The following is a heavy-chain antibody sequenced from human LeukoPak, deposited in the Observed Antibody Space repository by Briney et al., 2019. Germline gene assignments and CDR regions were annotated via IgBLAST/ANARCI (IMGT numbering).Heavy chain of an antibody. CDR2: INHSGST. J-gene: IGHJ4*02. CDR3: ARGRVASN. Sequence: PSETLSLTCTVSGGSISSGSYYWSWIRQPPGKGLEWIGEINHSGSTNYNPSLKSRVTISVDTSKNQFSLKLSSVTAADTAVYYCARGRVASNWGQGTLVTVSS. V-gene: IGHV4-39*07. D-gene: IGHD5-24*01. CDR1: GGSISSGSYY.